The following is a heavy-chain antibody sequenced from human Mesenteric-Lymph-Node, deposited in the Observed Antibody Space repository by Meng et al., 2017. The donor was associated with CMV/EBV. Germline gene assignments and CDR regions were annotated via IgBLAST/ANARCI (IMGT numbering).Heavy chain of an antibody. CDR3: TTAPGVIAAPY. J-gene: IGHJ4*02. CDR2: IKSKTDGGTT. V-gene: IGHV3-15*01. D-gene: IGHD6-6*01. CDR1: GFTFSNAW. Sequence: GGSLRLSCAASGFTFSNAWMSWVRQAPGKGLEWVGSIKSKTDGGTTDYAAPVKGRFTISRDDSKNTLYLQMNSLKTEDTAVYYCTTAPGVIAAPYWGQGTLVTVSS.